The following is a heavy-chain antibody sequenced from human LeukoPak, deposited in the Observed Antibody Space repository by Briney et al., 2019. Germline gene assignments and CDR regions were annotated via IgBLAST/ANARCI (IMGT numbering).Heavy chain of an antibody. Sequence: SETLSLTCTVSGASISSYYWSWIRQPPGKVLEWIGYISNSGSPYYNPSLKSRVTISVDTSKNQFSLKLTSVTAADTAVYYCARNGYYSVDYWGRGTLVTVSS. CDR3: ARNGYYSVDY. V-gene: IGHV4-59*12. CDR2: ISNSGSP. CDR1: GASISSYY. D-gene: IGHD4-17*01. J-gene: IGHJ4*02.